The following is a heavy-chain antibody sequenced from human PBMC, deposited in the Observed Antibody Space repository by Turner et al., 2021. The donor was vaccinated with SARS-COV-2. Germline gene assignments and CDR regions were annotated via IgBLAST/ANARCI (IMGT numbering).Heavy chain of an antibody. Sequence: QLQLQESGPGLVKPSETLSLTCTVSGVSLSSSSYYWGWIRQPPGKGLEWIGSTYYSGSTYYKPSLKSRVTISVDTSKNQFTLKLSSVTAADTAVYYCARRGRLLGDWYFDLWGRGTLVTVSS. V-gene: IGHV4-39*01. CDR3: ARRGRLLGDWYFDL. CDR2: TYYSGST. D-gene: IGHD3-22*01. CDR1: GVSLSSSSYY. J-gene: IGHJ2*01.